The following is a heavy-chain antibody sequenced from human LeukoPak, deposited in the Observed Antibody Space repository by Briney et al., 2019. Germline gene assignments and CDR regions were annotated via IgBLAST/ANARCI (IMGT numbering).Heavy chain of an antibody. CDR1: GGSISTYY. V-gene: IGHV4-4*07. D-gene: IGHD3-22*01. CDR2: IYASGST. CDR3: ARPDTSGYYYRDY. J-gene: IGHJ4*02. Sequence: SGTLSLTCTVSGGSISTYYWSWIRQPAGKGLEWVGRIYASGSTNFNPSLKSRVTMSVDTSKNQFSLKLTSVTAADTAVYYCARPDTSGYYYRDYWGQGTVVTVSS.